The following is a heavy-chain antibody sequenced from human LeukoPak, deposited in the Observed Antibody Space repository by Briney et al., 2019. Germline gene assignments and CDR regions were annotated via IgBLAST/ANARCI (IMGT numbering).Heavy chain of an antibody. CDR1: GGTFSSYA. V-gene: IGHV1-69*04. Sequence: SVKVSCKASGGTFSSYAISWVRQAPGQGLEWMGRIVPIFGIANYAQKFQGRVTITADKSTSTAYMELSSLRSEDTAVYYCARDRDTAMVTFDYWGQGTLVTVSS. D-gene: IGHD5-18*01. CDR3: ARDRDTAMVTFDY. CDR2: IVPIFGIA. J-gene: IGHJ4*02.